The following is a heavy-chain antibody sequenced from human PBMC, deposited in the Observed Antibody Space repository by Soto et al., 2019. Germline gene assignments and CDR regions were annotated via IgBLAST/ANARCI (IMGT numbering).Heavy chain of an antibody. V-gene: IGHV3-23*01. D-gene: IGHD2-2*01. Sequence: PGGSLRLSCVASGCSFSYYDMSWVRQSPQKTLKWVASISGNKMTTCYPDSVKGRFFISIYTSDNTLRLQINSLRDPPTAIYYCAKRRLNTIPSFSDYWGQGDQVTVSS. CDR1: GCSFSYYD. J-gene: IGHJ4*02. CDR3: AKRRLNTIPSFSDY. CDR2: ISGNKMTT.